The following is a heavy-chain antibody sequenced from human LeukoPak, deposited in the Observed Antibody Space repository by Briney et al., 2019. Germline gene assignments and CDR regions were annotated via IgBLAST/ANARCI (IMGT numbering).Heavy chain of an antibody. Sequence: PSETLSLTCAVYGGSFSGYYWSWIRQPPGKGLEWIGEINHSGSTNCNPSLKSRVTISVDTSKNQFSLKLSSVTAADTAVYYCASRKVWADSEFDYWGQGTLVTVSS. CDR3: ASRKVWADSEFDY. CDR1: GGSFSGYY. D-gene: IGHD3-16*01. J-gene: IGHJ4*02. V-gene: IGHV4-34*01. CDR2: INHSGST.